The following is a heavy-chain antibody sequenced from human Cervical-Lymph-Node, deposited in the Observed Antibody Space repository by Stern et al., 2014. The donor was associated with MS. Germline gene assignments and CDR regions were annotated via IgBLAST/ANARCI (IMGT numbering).Heavy chain of an antibody. J-gene: IGHJ4*02. Sequence: VQLVESGRGVVQPGMSLRLSCAASGFTFSTYGMHWVRQAPGKGLEWVAVIWHDASNKYYGDSVKGRFTIYRDNTKNTLYLQMNSLRAEGTAVYYCAREGGEAKIDYWGQGIQVTVSS. D-gene: IGHD3-16*01. V-gene: IGHV3-33*01. CDR3: AREGGEAKIDY. CDR2: IWHDASNK. CDR1: GFTFSTYG.